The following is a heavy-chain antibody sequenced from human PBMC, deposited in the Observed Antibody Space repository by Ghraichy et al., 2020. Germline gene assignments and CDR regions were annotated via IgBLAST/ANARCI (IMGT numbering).Heavy chain of an antibody. CDR2: FDPEDGET. V-gene: IGHV1-24*01. Sequence: SVKVSCKVSGYTLTELSMHWVRQAPGKGLEWMGGFDPEDGETIYAQKFQGRVTMTEDTSTDTAYMELSSLRSEDTAVYYCRAAVAANDAFDIWGQGTMVTVSS. CDR1: GYTLTELS. J-gene: IGHJ3*02. CDR3: RAAVAANDAFDI. D-gene: IGHD6-19*01.